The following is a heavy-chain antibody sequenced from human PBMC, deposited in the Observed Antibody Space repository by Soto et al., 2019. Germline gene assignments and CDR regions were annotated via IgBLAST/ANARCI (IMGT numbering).Heavy chain of an antibody. J-gene: IGHJ4*02. CDR1: GPSFSSYA. CDR3: AGPVGGYQVLFGTWDGTRSAF. V-gene: IGHV3-23*01. CDR2: ISGSGEVT. D-gene: IGHD1-26*01. Sequence: QLLESGGGFVQPGGSLQLSCEASGPSFSSYAMTWIRQTPGKGLEWLSGISGSGEVTLYGDSVRGRVTISRDNSKNRVYLQLTSLRPEDTAVYYCAGPVGGYQVLFGTWDGTRSAFWGQGTLVTVSS.